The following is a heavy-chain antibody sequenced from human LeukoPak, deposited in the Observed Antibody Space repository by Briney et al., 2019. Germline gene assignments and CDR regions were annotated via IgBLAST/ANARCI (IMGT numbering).Heavy chain of an antibody. CDR2: IYYSGST. V-gene: IGHV4-59*01. CDR3: ARDPRDAWFDP. J-gene: IGHJ5*02. CDR1: GGSISSYY. Sequence: SETLSLTCTVSGGSISSYYWSWIRQPPGKGLEWIGYIYYSGSTNYNPSLKSRVTISVDTSKNQCSRKLSSVTAADTAVYYCARDPRDAWFDPWGQGTLVTVSS.